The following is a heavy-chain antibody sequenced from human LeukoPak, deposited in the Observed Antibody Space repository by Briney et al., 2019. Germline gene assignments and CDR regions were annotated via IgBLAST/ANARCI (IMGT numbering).Heavy chain of an antibody. J-gene: IGHJ4*02. CDR3: ARRHYYDSSGYYSY. D-gene: IGHD3-22*01. V-gene: IGHV5-51*01. CDR2: IYPGDSDT. Sequence: GESLKISCKGSGYSFTSYWIGWVRQVPGKGLEWMGIIYPGDSDTRYSPSFQGQVTISADKSTSTAYLQWSSLKASDTAMYYCARRHYYDSSGYYSYWGQGTLVTVSS. CDR1: GYSFTSYW.